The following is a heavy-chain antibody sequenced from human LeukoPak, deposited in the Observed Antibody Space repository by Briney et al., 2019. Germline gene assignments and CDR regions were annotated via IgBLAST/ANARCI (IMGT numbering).Heavy chain of an antibody. CDR3: ARRGGSYSLDY. CDR1: GGSISSYY. Sequence: PSETLSLTCTVSGGSISSYYWSWIRQPPGKGLEWIGYIYYSVSTNYNPSLKSRVTISVDTSKNQFSLKMSSVTAADTAVYYCARRGGSYSLDYWGQGTLVTVSS. D-gene: IGHD1-26*01. CDR2: IYYSVST. J-gene: IGHJ4*02. V-gene: IGHV4-59*08.